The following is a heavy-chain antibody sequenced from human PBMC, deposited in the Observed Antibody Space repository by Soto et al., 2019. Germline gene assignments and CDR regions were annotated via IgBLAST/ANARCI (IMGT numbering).Heavy chain of an antibody. J-gene: IGHJ6*02. CDR2: IYHSGST. CDR1: GGSITSGHYY. CDR3: ARADGYGDPYYYYYYGMDV. V-gene: IGHV4-61*01. Sequence: TSETLSLTSPVSGGSITSGHYYWSSLPQPPRDGLAWIGYIYHSGSTNYTPSLKSRVTISVDTSKNQFSLKLSSVTAADTAVYYCARADGYGDPYYYYYYGMDVWGQGTTVTVSS. D-gene: IGHD4-17*01.